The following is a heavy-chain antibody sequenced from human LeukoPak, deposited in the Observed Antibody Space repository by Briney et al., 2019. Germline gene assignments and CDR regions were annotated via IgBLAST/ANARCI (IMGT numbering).Heavy chain of an antibody. D-gene: IGHD2-8*01. CDR3: ARVKSYCTNGVCSLGVRN. CDR2: INPNSGGT. V-gene: IGHV1-2*02. J-gene: IGHJ4*02. Sequence: ASVKVSCKASGYTFASYYMHWVRQAPGQGLEWMGWINPNSGGTNYAQKFQGRVTITRDTSISTAYMELSRLRSDDTAVYYCARVKSYCTNGVCSLGVRNWGQGTLVTVSS. CDR1: GYTFASYY.